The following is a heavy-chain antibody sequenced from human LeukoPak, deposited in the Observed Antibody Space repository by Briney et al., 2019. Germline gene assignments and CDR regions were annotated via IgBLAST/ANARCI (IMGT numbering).Heavy chain of an antibody. CDR3: ARRYYASGTYYFDY. Sequence: GESLKISCKSSGYSFTSYWIAWVRQMPGKGLEWMGIIYPGDSDTRYSPSFQGQVTISADKSISTAYLQWSSLKASDTAMYYCARRYYASGTYYFDYWSQGTLVTVSS. CDR2: IYPGDSDT. D-gene: IGHD3-10*01. CDR1: GYSFTSYW. V-gene: IGHV5-51*01. J-gene: IGHJ4*02.